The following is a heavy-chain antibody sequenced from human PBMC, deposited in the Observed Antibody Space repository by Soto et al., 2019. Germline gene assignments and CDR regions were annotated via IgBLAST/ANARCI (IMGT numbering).Heavy chain of an antibody. J-gene: IGHJ4*02. V-gene: IGHV4-39*01. D-gene: IGHD3-22*01. CDR2: IYYSGST. Sequence: PSETLSLTCTVSGGSISSSSYYWGWIRQPPGKGLEWIGSIYYSGSTYYNPSLKSRVTISVDTSKNQFSLKLSSVTAADTAVYYCARHKLQWKYYDSSGYYLYFDYWGQGTLVTVSS. CDR1: GGSISSSSYY. CDR3: ARHKLQWKYYDSSGYYLYFDY.